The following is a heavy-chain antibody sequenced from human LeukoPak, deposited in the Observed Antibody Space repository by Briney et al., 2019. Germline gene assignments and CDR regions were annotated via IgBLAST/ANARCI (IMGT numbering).Heavy chain of an antibody. CDR1: GFRFSDYF. D-gene: IGHD1-26*01. CDR3: ARDLKVGATFPHAFDI. V-gene: IGHV3-11*04. CDR2: ISSSGSTI. J-gene: IGHJ3*02. Sequence: PGGSLRLSCAGSGFRFSDYFMSWVRQAPGKGLEWVSYISSSGSTIYYADSVKGRFTISRDNAKNSLYLQMNSLRAEDTAVYYCARDLKVGATFPHAFDIWGQGTMVTVPS.